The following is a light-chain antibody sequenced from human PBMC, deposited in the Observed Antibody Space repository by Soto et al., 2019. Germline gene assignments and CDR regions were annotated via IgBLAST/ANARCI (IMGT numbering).Light chain of an antibody. J-gene: IGKJ1*01. V-gene: IGKV3-20*01. CDR1: QSVSRTY. CDR3: QQYTDWPLT. Sequence: EIVLTQSPGTLSLSPGERATLSCRASQSVSRTYLAWYQQKPDQAPRLLIYGASNRATGIPDRFSGSGSGTDFTLTISRLEPEDFAVYYCQQYTDWPLTFGQGTKVEVK. CDR2: GAS.